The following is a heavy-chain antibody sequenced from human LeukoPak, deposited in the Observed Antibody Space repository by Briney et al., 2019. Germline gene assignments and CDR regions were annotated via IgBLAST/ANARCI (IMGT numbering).Heavy chain of an antibody. Sequence: ASVKVSCKASGYTFTGYYMHWVRQAPGQGLEWMGWISAYNGNTNYAQKLQGRVTMTTDTSTSTAYMELRSLRSDDTAVYYCAREGPVEELDVFYYYMDVWGKGTTVTVSS. D-gene: IGHD1-7*01. V-gene: IGHV1-18*04. CDR3: AREGPVEELDVFYYYMDV. CDR1: GYTFTGYY. J-gene: IGHJ6*03. CDR2: ISAYNGNT.